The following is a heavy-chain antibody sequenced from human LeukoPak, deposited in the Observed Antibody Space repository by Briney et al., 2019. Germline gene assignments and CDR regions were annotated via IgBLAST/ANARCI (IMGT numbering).Heavy chain of an antibody. V-gene: IGHV4-34*01. J-gene: IGHJ4*02. D-gene: IGHD3-22*01. CDR3: ARGDYYDSSGYYQYYFDY. CDR1: GGSFSGYY. Sequence: SETLSLTCAVYGGSFSGYYWSWIRQPPGKGLEWIGEINHSGSTNYNPSLKSRVTISVDTSKNQFSLKLSSVTAADTAVYYCARGDYYDSSGYYQYYFDYWGQGTLVTVSS. CDR2: INHSGST.